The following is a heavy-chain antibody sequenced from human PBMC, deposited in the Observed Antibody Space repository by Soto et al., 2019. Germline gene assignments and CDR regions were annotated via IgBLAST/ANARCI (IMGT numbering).Heavy chain of an antibody. CDR2: IRSKSNSYAT. CDR1: GFSISGSA. D-gene: IGHD1-7*01. CDR3: TRSVTGTTAHFDY. V-gene: IGHV3-73*02. Sequence: EVQLVESGGGLVQPGGSLKLSCAASGFSISGSAMHWVRPASGKGLEWVGRIRSKSNSYATAYAASVKGRFTISRDDSKNTAYLQMISLKTEDTAVYYCTRSVTGTTAHFDYWGQGTLVTVSS. J-gene: IGHJ4*02.